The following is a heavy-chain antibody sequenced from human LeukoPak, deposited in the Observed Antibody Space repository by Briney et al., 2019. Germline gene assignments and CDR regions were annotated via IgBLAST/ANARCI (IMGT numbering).Heavy chain of an antibody. CDR3: ARVVQPPANYCLDY. Sequence: GASVKVSCKASGYTFTSYGISWVRQAPGQGLEWMGWISAYNGNTNYAQKLQGRVTMTTDTSTSTAYMELRSLRSDDTAVYYCARVVQPPANYCLDYWGQGTLVTVSS. D-gene: IGHD1-7*01. V-gene: IGHV1-18*01. CDR1: GYTFTSYG. J-gene: IGHJ4*02. CDR2: ISAYNGNT.